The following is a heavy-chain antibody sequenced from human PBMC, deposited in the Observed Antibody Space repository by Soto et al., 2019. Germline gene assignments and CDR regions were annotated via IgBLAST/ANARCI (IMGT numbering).Heavy chain of an antibody. J-gene: IGHJ4*02. Sequence: ASVKVSCKASGYTFTSYDINWVRQATGQGLEWMGWMNPNSGSTSYAQKFQGRVTMTRDTSTSTVYMELSSLRSEDTAVYYCARARTIVGATTGYWGQGTLVTVSS. CDR3: ARARTIVGATTGY. CDR1: GYTFTSYD. CDR2: MNPNSGST. D-gene: IGHD1-26*01. V-gene: IGHV1-8*01.